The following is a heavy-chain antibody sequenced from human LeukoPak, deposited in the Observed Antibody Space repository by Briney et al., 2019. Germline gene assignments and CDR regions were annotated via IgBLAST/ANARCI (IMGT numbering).Heavy chain of an antibody. Sequence: PGGSLRLSCAASGFTFSNYGMHWVRQAPGKGLEWVAVISYDGSNKYYADSVKGRFTISRDNSKNTLYLQMNSLRAEDTAVYYCARGGKRAVTGTRSPQYFQHWGQGTLVTVSS. J-gene: IGHJ1*01. D-gene: IGHD6-19*01. CDR3: ARGGKRAVTGTRSPQYFQH. CDR2: ISYDGSNK. CDR1: GFTFSNYG. V-gene: IGHV3-30*03.